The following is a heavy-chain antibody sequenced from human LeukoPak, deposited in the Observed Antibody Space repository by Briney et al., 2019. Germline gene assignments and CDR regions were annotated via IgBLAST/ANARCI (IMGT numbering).Heavy chain of an antibody. CDR1: GFTFSGHS. CDR2: ISTSSSYI. V-gene: IGHV3-21*01. CDR3: ARGSLVHYYGSGSYRIRAGFDS. Sequence: GGSLRLSCAASGFTFSGHSMNWVRQTPGKGLEWVSSISTSSSYIYYADSVKGRFTISRDNAKNSLYLQMNSLRAEDTAVYYCARGSLVHYYGSGSYRIRAGFDSWGQGTLVTVSS. J-gene: IGHJ4*02. D-gene: IGHD3-10*01.